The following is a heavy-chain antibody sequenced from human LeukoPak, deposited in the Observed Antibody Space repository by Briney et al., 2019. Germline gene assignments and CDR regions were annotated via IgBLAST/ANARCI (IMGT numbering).Heavy chain of an antibody. Sequence: PSQTLSLTCTVSGGSISSGDYYWSWIRQPPGKGLEWIGYISYSGSTYYNPSLKSRVTMSVDTSKNQFSLKLSSVTAADTAVYYCAREFAWEPLFNWGQGTLVTVSS. V-gene: IGHV4-30-4*01. CDR2: ISYSGST. CDR3: AREFAWEPLFN. CDR1: GGSISSGDYY. D-gene: IGHD1-26*01. J-gene: IGHJ4*02.